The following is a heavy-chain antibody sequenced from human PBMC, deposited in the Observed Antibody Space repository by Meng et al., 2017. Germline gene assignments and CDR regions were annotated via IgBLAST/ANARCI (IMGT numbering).Heavy chain of an antibody. CDR1: GFTFSSYV. D-gene: IGHD3-10*01. CDR3: ASMGY. J-gene: IGHJ4*02. CDR2: ISYDGSNK. V-gene: IGHV3-30*01. Sequence: QLVELGGGVFSPGRSLRFSSAASGFTFSSYVMHWVRQAPGKGLEWGAVISYDGSNKYYADSVKGRFTISRDNSNNTLYLQMNSLRAEDTAVYYCASMGYWGQGTLVTVSS.